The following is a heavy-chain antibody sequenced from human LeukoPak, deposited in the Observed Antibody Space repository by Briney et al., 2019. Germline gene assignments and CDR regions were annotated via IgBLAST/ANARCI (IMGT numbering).Heavy chain of an antibody. D-gene: IGHD7-27*01. CDR1: GFIVSNNH. V-gene: IGHV3-66*02. CDR3: VRESWGPVGP. J-gene: IGHJ5*02. CDR2: TYTDTSA. Sequence: PGGSLRLSCAASGFIVSNNHMSWVRQAPGKGLEWVSLTYTDTSAYYADSVKGRFTISRDNSKNTLNLQMNSLRVEDTAVYYCVRESWGPVGPWGQGTLVTVSS.